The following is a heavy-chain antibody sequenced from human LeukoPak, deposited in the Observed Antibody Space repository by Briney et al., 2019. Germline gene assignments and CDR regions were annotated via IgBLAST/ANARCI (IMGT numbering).Heavy chain of an antibody. CDR1: GYSFTSYW. CDR3: ASISNRIVGATGTKGAFDI. D-gene: IGHD1-26*01. V-gene: IGHV5-51*01. CDR2: IYPGDSDT. J-gene: IGHJ3*02. Sequence: GESLKISCKGSGYSFTSYWIGWVRQMPGKGLEWMGIIYPGDSDTRYSPSFQGQVTISADKSISTAYLQWSSLKASDTAMYYCASISNRIVGATGTKGAFDIWGQGTMVTVSS.